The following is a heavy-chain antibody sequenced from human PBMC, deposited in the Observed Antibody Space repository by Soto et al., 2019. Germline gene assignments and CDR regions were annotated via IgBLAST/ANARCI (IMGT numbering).Heavy chain of an antibody. Sequence: QVQLQQWGAGLLKPSETLSLTCAVYGGSFSGYYWSWIRQPPGKGLEWIGEINHSGSTNYNPSLKSRVTISVDTSKNQFSLKLSSVPAADTAVYYCARRDYYGSGSYSPYFDYWGQGTLVTVSS. CDR3: ARRDYYGSGSYSPYFDY. CDR1: GGSFSGYY. V-gene: IGHV4-34*01. CDR2: INHSGST. J-gene: IGHJ4*02. D-gene: IGHD3-10*01.